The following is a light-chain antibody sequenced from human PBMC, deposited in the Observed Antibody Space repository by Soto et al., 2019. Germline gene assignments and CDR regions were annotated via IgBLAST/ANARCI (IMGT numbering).Light chain of an antibody. CDR2: AVT. Sequence: QSVLTQPASVSGSPGQSITISCTGTSSDVGAYNYVSWYQHHPGKAPKLIVYAVTERPSGVSNRFSGSKSGNTASLTISGLQPEDEADFYCSSYTTSNILVFGAGTKLTVL. J-gene: IGLJ2*01. V-gene: IGLV2-14*03. CDR1: SSDVGAYNY. CDR3: SSYTTSNILV.